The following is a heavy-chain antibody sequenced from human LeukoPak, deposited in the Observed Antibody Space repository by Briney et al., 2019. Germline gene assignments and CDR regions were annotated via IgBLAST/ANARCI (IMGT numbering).Heavy chain of an antibody. D-gene: IGHD3-10*02. Sequence: GGSLRLPCAASGFTFNSYSMNWVRQAPGKGLEWVSYISSSSSTIYYADSVKGRFTISRDNAKNSLYLQMNSLRAEDTAVYYCAELGITMIGGVWGKGTTVTISS. V-gene: IGHV3-48*04. J-gene: IGHJ6*04. CDR1: GFTFNSYS. CDR2: ISSSSSTI. CDR3: AELGITMIGGV.